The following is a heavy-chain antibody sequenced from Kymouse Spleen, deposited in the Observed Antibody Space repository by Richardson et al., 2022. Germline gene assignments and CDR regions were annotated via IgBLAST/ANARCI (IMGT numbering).Heavy chain of an antibody. J-gene: IGHJ6*02. CDR3: AKNYDILTGYYPDV. CDR2: ISYDGSNK. D-gene: IGHD3-9*01. V-gene: IGHV3-30*18. CDR1: GFTFSSYG. Sequence: QVQLVESGGGVVQPGRSLRLSCAASGFTFSSYGMHWVRQAPGKGLEWVAVISYDGSNKYYADSVKGRFTISRDNSKNTLYLQMNSLRAEDTAVYYCAKNYDILTGYYPDVWGQGTTVTVSS.